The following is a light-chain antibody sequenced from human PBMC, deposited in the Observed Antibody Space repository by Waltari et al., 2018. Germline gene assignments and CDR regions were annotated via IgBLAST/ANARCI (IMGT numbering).Light chain of an antibody. J-gene: IGLJ3*02. CDR1: SSDIGYSNL. CDR2: EVN. CDR3: CSYIGGSAWV. V-gene: IGLV2-23*02. Sequence: QSALTQPASVSGSPGQSITISCTGTSSDIGYSNLVSWYQQDPGKAPKVIIYEVNKRPSGVSNRFSGSKSGNTASLTISGLQAEDEADYYCCSYIGGSAWVFGGGTKVTVL.